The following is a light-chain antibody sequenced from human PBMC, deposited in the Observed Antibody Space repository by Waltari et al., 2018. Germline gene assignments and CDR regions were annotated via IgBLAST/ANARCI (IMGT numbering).Light chain of an antibody. J-gene: IGKJ1*01. CDR1: QSVLYSSNNKNY. Sequence: DIVMTQSPDSLAVSLGERANLNCKSSQSVLYSSNNKNYLSWYQQKPGQPPKLLVYWASTRESGVPDRFSGSGSGTDFTLTISSLQAEDVAVYYCQQYYSAPRTFGQGTKVEIK. V-gene: IGKV4-1*01. CDR2: WAS. CDR3: QQYYSAPRT.